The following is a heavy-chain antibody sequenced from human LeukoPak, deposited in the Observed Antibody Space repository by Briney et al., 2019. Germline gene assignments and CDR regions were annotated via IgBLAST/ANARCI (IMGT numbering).Heavy chain of an antibody. V-gene: IGHV3-48*04. D-gene: IGHD4-17*01. CDR1: GFTFSSYA. Sequence: GGSLRLSCAASGFTFSSYAMSWVRQAPGKGLEWVSYISSSGSTIYYADPVKGRFTISRDNAKNSLYLQMNSLRAEDTAVYYCARSSSNYGDYGGYYFDYWGQGTLVTVSS. CDR2: ISSSGSTI. CDR3: ARSSSNYGDYGGYYFDY. J-gene: IGHJ4*02.